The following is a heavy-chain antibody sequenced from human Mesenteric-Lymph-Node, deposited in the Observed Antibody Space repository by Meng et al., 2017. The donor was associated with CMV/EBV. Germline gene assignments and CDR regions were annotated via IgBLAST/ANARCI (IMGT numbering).Heavy chain of an antibody. D-gene: IGHD2-2*03. Sequence: GGSLRLSCAASGFTFSSYSMNWVRQAPGKGLEWVSSISSSSSYIYYADSVKGRFTISRDNAKNSLYLQMNSLRAEDTAVYYCVQGGYCSNTTCYNLGWFAPWGQGTLVTVSS. J-gene: IGHJ5*02. V-gene: IGHV3-21*01. CDR2: ISSSSSYI. CDR3: VQGGYCSNTTCYNLGWFAP. CDR1: GFTFSSYS.